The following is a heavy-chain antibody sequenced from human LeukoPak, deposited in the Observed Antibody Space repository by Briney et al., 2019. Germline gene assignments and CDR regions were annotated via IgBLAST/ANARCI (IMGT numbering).Heavy chain of an antibody. Sequence: PGGSLRLSCAASGFTFSSYSMNWVRQAPGKGLEWVSSISTSSSYIYYADSVKGRFTISRDNSKNTLYLQMNSLRAEDTAVYYCARDSSSSSYVKALVGGHGYWGQGTLVTVSS. CDR3: ARDSSSSSYVKALVGGHGY. V-gene: IGHV3-21*01. D-gene: IGHD6-13*01. J-gene: IGHJ4*02. CDR1: GFTFSSYS. CDR2: ISTSSSYI.